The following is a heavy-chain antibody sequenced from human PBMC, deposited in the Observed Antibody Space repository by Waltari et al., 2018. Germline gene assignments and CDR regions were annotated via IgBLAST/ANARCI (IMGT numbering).Heavy chain of an antibody. CDR2: ISYDGSNK. Sequence: QVQLVESGGGVVQPGRSLRLSCAASGFTFSSYAMHWVRQAPGKGLEWVAVISYDGSNKYYADSVKGRFTISRDNSKNPLYLQMNSLRAEDTAVYYCARGMPAWEQWLVLYYYYGMDVWGQGTTVTVSS. J-gene: IGHJ6*02. D-gene: IGHD6-19*01. V-gene: IGHV3-30*04. CDR1: GFTFSSYA. CDR3: ARGMPAWEQWLVLYYYYGMDV.